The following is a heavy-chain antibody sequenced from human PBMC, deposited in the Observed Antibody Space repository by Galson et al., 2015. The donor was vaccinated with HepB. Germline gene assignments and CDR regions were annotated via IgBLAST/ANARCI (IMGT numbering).Heavy chain of an antibody. CDR1: GFTFSNAW. CDR3: TTENPNFLGYSSSRPLRWVYYYGMNV. D-gene: IGHD6-13*01. V-gene: IGHV3-15*01. Sequence: SLRLSCAASGFTFSNAWMSWVRQAPGKGLEWVGRIKSKTDGGTTDYAAPVKGRFTISRDDSKNTLYLQMNSLKTEDTAVYYCTTENPNFLGYSSSRPLRWVYYYGMNVWGQGTTVTVSS. J-gene: IGHJ6*02. CDR2: IKSKTDGGTT.